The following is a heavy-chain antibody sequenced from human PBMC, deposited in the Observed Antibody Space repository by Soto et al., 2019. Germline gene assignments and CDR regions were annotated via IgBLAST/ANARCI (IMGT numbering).Heavy chain of an antibody. V-gene: IGHV3-7*01. Sequence: PGGSLRLSCAASTFSISNSWMNWVRLASGKGLEWVANIKKDGSEKYYVDSVKGRFTISRDNAKNSVYLQMNSLRVDDTGVYYCAGGTGWLIDYWGQGTLVTVS. CDR3: AGGTGWLIDY. D-gene: IGHD2-8*02. CDR1: TFSISNSW. J-gene: IGHJ4*02. CDR2: IKKDGSEK.